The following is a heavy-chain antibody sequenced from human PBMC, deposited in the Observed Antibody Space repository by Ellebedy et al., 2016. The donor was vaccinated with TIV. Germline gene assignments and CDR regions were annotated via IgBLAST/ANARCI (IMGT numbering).Heavy chain of an antibody. J-gene: IGHJ1*01. CDR2: IIPILGIA. CDR3: ARLSDRGEH. CDR1: GGTFNSYA. Sequence: AASVKVSCKASGGTFNSYAVSWVRQAPGQGLEWMGGIIPILGIANSAQKFQGRLTMTRDTSTRTVYMELSSLRSEDTAMYYCARLSDRGEHWGQGTLVTVSS. V-gene: IGHV1-69*10. D-gene: IGHD1-14*01.